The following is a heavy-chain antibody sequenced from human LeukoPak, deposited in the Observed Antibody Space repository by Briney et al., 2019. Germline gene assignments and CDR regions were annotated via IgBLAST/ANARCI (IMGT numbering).Heavy chain of an antibody. J-gene: IGHJ4*02. CDR3: ARSGVHGRTFDY. V-gene: IGHV3-11*06. CDR2: ISSSSSYT. CDR1: GFTFSDYY. D-gene: IGHD1-1*01. Sequence: GGSLRLSCAASGFTFSDYYMSWIRQATGKGLEWVSYISSSSSYTNYVDSVKGRFTISRDNAKNSLYLQMNSLRAEDTAVYYCARSGVHGRTFDYWGQGTLVTVSS.